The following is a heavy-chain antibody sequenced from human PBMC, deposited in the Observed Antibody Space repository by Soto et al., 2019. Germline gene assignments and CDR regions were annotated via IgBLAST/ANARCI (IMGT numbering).Heavy chain of an antibody. CDR1: GFAFRSHA. J-gene: IGHJ5*02. V-gene: IGHV3-30*14. CDR2: ISSDGATK. Sequence: LSLSCPASGFAFRSHAMQWVRQAPGKGLEWVAVISSDGATKYVADSLKGRFTISRDNFESTMSLQMNNLRPEDTALYYCARSSVHIAAAGRLDLWGPGTLVTVSS. CDR3: ARSSVHIAAAGRLDL. D-gene: IGHD6-13*01.